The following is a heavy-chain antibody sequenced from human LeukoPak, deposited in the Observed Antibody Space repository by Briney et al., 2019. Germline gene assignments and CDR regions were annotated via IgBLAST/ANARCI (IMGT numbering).Heavy chain of an antibody. CDR3: AELGITTIGGV. D-gene: IGHD3-10*02. J-gene: IGHJ6*04. CDR2: ISYDGSNK. Sequence: GGSLRLSCAASGFTFSSYGMHWVRQAPGKGLEWVAVISYDGSNKYYADSVKGRFTISRDNSKNSLYLQMNSLRAEDTAVYYCAELGITTIGGVWGKGTTVTISS. V-gene: IGHV3-30*18. CDR1: GFTFSSYG.